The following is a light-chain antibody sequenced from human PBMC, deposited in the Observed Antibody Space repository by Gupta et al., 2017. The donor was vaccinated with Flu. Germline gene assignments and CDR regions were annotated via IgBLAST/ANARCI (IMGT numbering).Light chain of an antibody. Sequence: ALPQPASVSGYTGRSITISCSEPSSDVESFKFVSWYQQHAGKLPKLMISEGANRTAGVSNRFSGSKSVNTASLTISGRQAEDEAYYYCFAYASRGSVVFGGGTKMTVL. CDR3: FAYASRGSVV. CDR1: SSDVESFKF. V-gene: IGLV2-23*03. CDR2: EGA. J-gene: IGLJ3*02.